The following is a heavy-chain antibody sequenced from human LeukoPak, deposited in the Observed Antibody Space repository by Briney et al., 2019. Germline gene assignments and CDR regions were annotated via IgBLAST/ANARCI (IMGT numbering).Heavy chain of an antibody. Sequence: GGSLRLSCAASGFTFSSYWMHRVRQAPGKGLVWVSRINTDGSSTSYADSVKGRFTISRDNAKNTLYLQMNSLRAEDTAVYYCAKNYYGSGSYYNAGAFDIWGHGTMVTVSS. CDR3: AKNYYGSGSYYNAGAFDI. CDR2: INTDGSST. V-gene: IGHV3-74*01. CDR1: GFTFSSYW. D-gene: IGHD3-10*01. J-gene: IGHJ3*02.